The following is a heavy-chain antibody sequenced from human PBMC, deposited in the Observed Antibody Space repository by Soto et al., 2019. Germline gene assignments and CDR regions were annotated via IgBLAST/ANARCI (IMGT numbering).Heavy chain of an antibody. Sequence: LSLTCDVSGASIKSDTWWTWVRQSPGKGLEWIGEIYHNGRAFDNPSLKGRVTISIDKSNNQFSLNLTSVTAADTAVYYCARADSVLAAKGFDLWGQGTLVTVSS. CDR1: GASIKSDTW. D-gene: IGHD6-19*01. J-gene: IGHJ4*02. CDR2: IYHNGRA. V-gene: IGHV4-4*02. CDR3: ARADSVLAAKGFDL.